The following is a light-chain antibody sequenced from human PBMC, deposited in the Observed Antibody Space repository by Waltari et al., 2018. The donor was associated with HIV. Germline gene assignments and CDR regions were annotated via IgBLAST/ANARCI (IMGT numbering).Light chain of an antibody. J-gene: IGLJ2*01. Sequence: SYDLTQPPPVPFSQGQPAGTTSPGDALPNHYDYGYQQKPGQAPVLVIYKDSERPSGIPERFSGSSSGTTVTLTISGVQAEDEADYYCQSADSSGTYVVFGGGTKLTVL. V-gene: IGLV3-25*03. CDR1: ALPNHY. CDR2: KDS. CDR3: QSADSSGTYVV.